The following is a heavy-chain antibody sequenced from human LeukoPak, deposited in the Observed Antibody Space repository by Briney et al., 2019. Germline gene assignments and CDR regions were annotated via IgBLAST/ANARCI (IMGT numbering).Heavy chain of an antibody. Sequence: SETLSLTCAVYGGSFSGYYWSWIRQPPGKGLEWIGEINHSGSTNYNPSLKSRVTISVDTSKNQFSLKLSSVTAADTAVYYCASGAARRGIDYWGQRTLVTVSS. CDR1: GGSFSGYY. D-gene: IGHD6-6*01. CDR2: INHSGST. J-gene: IGHJ4*02. V-gene: IGHV4-34*01. CDR3: ASGAARRGIDY.